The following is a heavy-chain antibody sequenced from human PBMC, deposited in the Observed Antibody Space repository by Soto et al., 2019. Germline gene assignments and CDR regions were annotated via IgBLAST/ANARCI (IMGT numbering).Heavy chain of an antibody. J-gene: IGHJ4*02. D-gene: IGHD2-21*01. V-gene: IGHV1-8*01. CDR1: GYTFTNND. CDR2: MNPNSGNT. CDR3: ARVMSCGPSDY. Sequence: QVKLGQSGAEVKKPGAPVTVSCKASGYTFTNNDINWVRQATGQGLEWMGWMNPNSGNTGYAQKFQGRVTMTRNTSLRTAYMELSSLRSDDTAVYYCARVMSCGPSDYWDEGTLVSVSS.